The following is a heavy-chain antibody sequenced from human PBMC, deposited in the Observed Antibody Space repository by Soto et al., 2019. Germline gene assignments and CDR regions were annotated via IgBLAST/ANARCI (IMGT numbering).Heavy chain of an antibody. CDR3: AREPSTVNKLLGVWFDP. V-gene: IGHV1-69*13. CDR2: IKPISDTT. Sequence: SVKVSCKASGDTFGRFTINWVRQAPGQGLEWMGGIKPISDTTTYAQRFQGRVTFTADASTSTVYMELSSLRSEDTAMYYCAREPSTVNKLLGVWFDPWGQGPLVTVSS. J-gene: IGHJ5*02. D-gene: IGHD4-4*01. CDR1: GDTFGRFT.